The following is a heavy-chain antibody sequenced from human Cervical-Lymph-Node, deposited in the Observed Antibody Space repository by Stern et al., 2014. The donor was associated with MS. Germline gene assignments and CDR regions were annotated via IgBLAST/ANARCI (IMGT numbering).Heavy chain of an antibody. CDR1: GFTFKNAW. Sequence: EVQLVESGGGLVKPGGSLRLSCAASGFTFKNAWMRWVRQAPGKGLEWVGRIKDKIDGGTTDYAAPVKGRFTISRDDSKDTLYLELNSLKTEDTAVYYCTTVRYDRSAKPDFWGQGTLVTVSS. CDR3: TTVRYDRSAKPDF. CDR2: IKDKIDGGTT. D-gene: IGHD3-22*01. J-gene: IGHJ4*02. V-gene: IGHV3-15*01.